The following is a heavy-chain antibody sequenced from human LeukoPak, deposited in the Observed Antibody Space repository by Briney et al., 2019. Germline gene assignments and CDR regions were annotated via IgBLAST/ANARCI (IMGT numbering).Heavy chain of an antibody. J-gene: IGHJ6*02. Sequence: GGSLRLSCAASGFTFSSYSMNWVRQAPGKGLEWVSSISSSSSYIYYADSVKGRFTISRDNAKNSLYLQMNSLRAEDTAVYYCARSTVCPLGMDVWGQGTTVTVSS. V-gene: IGHV3-21*01. CDR2: ISSSSSYI. CDR3: ARSTVCPLGMDV. CDR1: GFTFSSYS. D-gene: IGHD3-16*01.